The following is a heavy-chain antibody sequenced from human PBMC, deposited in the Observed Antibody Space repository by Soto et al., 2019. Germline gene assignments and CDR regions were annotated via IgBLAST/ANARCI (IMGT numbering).Heavy chain of an antibody. CDR3: ARGLGTTSTVTTGY. D-gene: IGHD4-4*01. J-gene: IGHJ4*02. V-gene: IGHV3-74*01. CDR2: INSDGTTT. CDR1: GFTFSSYW. Sequence: GGPLRLSCAASGFTFSSYWMHWVRQVPGKGLVWVSHINSDGTTTNYADSVKGRFTISRDNGKNTLYLQMNSLRVEDTAVYYCARGLGTTSTVTTGYWGQGTLVTVSS.